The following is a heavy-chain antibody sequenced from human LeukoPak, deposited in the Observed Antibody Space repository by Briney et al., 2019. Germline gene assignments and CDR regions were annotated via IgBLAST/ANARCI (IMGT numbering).Heavy chain of an antibody. D-gene: IGHD3/OR15-3a*01. V-gene: IGHV4-34*01. CDR1: GGSFSDYR. J-gene: IGHJ5*02. Sequence: SETLSLTCAVYGGSFSDYRWSWIRQPPGKGLQWVGEVNHHGRTDYSPSLTSRVTISVDTSQSQFYLKLTSVTAADTAVYFCARGHISMDPQIVWTGYYRTDWFDPWGQGTLVTVSS. CDR2: VNHHGRT. CDR3: ARGHISMDPQIVWTGYYRTDWFDP.